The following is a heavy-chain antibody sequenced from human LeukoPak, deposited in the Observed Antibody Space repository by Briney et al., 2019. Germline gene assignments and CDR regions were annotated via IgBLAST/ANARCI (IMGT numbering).Heavy chain of an antibody. CDR1: GDSISGYY. V-gene: IGHV4-4*07. Sequence: SETLSLTCTVSGDSISGYYWSWIRLPAGKGLEWIGRIYNNENTNYNPSLKSRVTMSVDTSKDQFSLKLSSVTAADTAVYFCARGSGLTAFDIWGQGTVVTVSS. CDR3: ARGSGLTAFDI. CDR2: IYNNENT. J-gene: IGHJ3*02. D-gene: IGHD3-3*01.